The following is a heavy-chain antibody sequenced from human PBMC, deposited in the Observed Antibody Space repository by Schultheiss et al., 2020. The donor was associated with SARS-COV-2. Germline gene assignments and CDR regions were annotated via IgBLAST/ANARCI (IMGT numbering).Heavy chain of an antibody. Sequence: ASVKVSCKASGGTFSSYGISWVRQAPGQGLEWMGWISAYNGNTNYAQKLQGRVTMTTDTSTSTAYMELRSLRSDDAAVYYCGRDGWLRERGDMDVWGKGTTVTVSS. J-gene: IGHJ6*03. CDR1: GGTFSSYG. V-gene: IGHV1-18*01. CDR2: ISAYNGNT. D-gene: IGHD5-12*01. CDR3: GRDGWLRERGDMDV.